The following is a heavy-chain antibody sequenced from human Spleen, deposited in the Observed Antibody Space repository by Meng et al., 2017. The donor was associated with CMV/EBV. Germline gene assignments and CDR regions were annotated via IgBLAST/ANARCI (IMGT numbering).Heavy chain of an antibody. CDR3: ARDSSSSFDY. Sequence: QVQLQQWGAGLLKPSETRSLPCAVYGGSFSGYYWSWIRQPPGKGLEWIGRIYTSGSTNYNPSLKSRVTMSVDTSKNQFSLKLSSVTAADTAVYYCARDSSSSFDYWGQGTLVTVSS. D-gene: IGHD6-6*01. J-gene: IGHJ4*02. V-gene: IGHV4-59*10. CDR2: IYTSGST. CDR1: GGSFSGYY.